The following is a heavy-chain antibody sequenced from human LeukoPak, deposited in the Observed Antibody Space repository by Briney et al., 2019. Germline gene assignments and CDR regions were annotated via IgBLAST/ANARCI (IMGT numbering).Heavy chain of an antibody. D-gene: IGHD3-22*01. Sequence: SETLSLTCAVYGGSFSGYYWSWIRQPPGKGLEWIGEINHSGSTNYNPSLKSRVTISVDTSKNQFSLKLSSGTAADTAVYYCARNSRDYYDSSGYYYHDAFDIWGQGTMVTVSS. CDR1: GGSFSGYY. CDR3: ARNSRDYYDSSGYYYHDAFDI. J-gene: IGHJ3*02. V-gene: IGHV4-34*01. CDR2: INHSGST.